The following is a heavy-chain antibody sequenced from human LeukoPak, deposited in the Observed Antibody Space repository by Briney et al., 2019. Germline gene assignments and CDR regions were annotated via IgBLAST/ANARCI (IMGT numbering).Heavy chain of an antibody. CDR2: INAGNGNT. V-gene: IGHV1-3*01. Sequence: GASVKVSCKASGYTFTRYSMHWVRQAPGQRLEWMGWINAGNGNTKYSQKFQGRVTMTRDTSTSTVYMELSSLRSEDTAVYYCARGGSSSWYKQTSIYYFDYWGQGTLVTVSS. CDR3: ARGGSSSWYKQTSIYYFDY. CDR1: GYTFTRYS. J-gene: IGHJ4*02. D-gene: IGHD6-13*01.